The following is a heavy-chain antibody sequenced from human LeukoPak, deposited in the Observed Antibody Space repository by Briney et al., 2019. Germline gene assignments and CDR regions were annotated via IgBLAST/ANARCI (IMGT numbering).Heavy chain of an antibody. Sequence: GGSLRLSCAAYGFTFSIYGMHWVRQAPGKGLEWVAVISYDGSNKYYADSVKGRFTISRDNSKNTLYLQMNSLRAEDTAVYYCAKSLSITIFGVVSLYYYGMDVWGQGTTVTVSS. CDR1: GFTFSIYG. J-gene: IGHJ6*02. V-gene: IGHV3-30*18. CDR2: ISYDGSNK. D-gene: IGHD3-3*01. CDR3: AKSLSITIFGVVSLYYYGMDV.